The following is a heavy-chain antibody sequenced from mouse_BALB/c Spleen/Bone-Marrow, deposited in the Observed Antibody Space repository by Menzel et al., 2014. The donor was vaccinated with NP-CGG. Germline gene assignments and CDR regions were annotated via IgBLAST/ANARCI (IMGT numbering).Heavy chain of an antibody. D-gene: IGHD2-2*01. CDR1: GYSITSDYA. CDR2: ITYSGST. CDR3: VRLGLHDWYFDV. V-gene: IGHV3-2*02. Sequence: VQLQQPGPGLVNPSQSLSLTCTVTGYSITSDYAWNWVRQFPGNKLEWMGYITYSGSTSYTPSLKSRISINRDTSKNQFFLQLNSVTTEDTATYYCVRLGLHDWYFDVWGAGTTVTVSS. J-gene: IGHJ1*01.